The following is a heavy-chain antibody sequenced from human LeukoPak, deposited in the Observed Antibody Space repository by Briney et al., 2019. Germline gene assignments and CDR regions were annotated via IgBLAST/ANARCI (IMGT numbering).Heavy chain of an antibody. J-gene: IGHJ4*02. CDR1: GYTFTDCY. CDR3: AKTNHNSGIPRWDY. D-gene: IGHD3-10*01. Sequence: RASVKVSCKASGYTFTDCYMHWVRQAPGQGLEWMGWIDPNSGATNSARKFQDRVTMTRDTSISTAYMELSRLKSDDTAVYYCAKTNHNSGIPRWDYWGQGTLVTVSS. V-gene: IGHV1-2*02. CDR2: IDPNSGAT.